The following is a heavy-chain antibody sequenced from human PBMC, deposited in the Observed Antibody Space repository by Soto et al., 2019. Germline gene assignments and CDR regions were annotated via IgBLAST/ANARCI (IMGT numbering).Heavy chain of an antibody. CDR1: GFTFSSYA. CDR2: ISSNGGST. CDR3: VRGGTYSSSSNFDY. Sequence: GGSLRLSCSASGFTFSSYAMHWVRQAPGKGLEYVSGISSNGGSTYYADSVKGRFTISRDNSKNTLYLQMSSLRSEDTAVYYCVRGGTYSSSSNFDYWGQGTLVTVSS. D-gene: IGHD6-6*01. V-gene: IGHV3-64D*08. J-gene: IGHJ4*02.